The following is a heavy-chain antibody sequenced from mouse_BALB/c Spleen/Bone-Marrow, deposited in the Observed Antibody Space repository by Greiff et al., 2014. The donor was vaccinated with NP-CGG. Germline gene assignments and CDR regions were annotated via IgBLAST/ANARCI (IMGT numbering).Heavy chain of an antibody. CDR2: FDPSSGNT. CDR3: AHDAPFTY. CDR1: GFQYNYTF. J-gene: IGHJ3*01. D-gene: IGHD2-3*01. V-gene: IGHV14-3*02. Sequence: EVQLQQSGADLVKPGASVKLSCTTSGFQYNYTFIHVSKQSTNPVPQCIGRFDPSSGNTKYDLKFQGKATITADTSSNKVSLQLSGLTSEDTAVYYCAHDAPFTYWGQGTLVTVSA.